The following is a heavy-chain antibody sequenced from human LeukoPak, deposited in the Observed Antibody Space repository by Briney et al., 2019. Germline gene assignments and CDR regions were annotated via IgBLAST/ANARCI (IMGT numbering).Heavy chain of an antibody. J-gene: IGHJ4*02. CDR2: ISCSGGSK. Sequence: GGSLRLSCAASGFIFSSYAMSWVRQAPGKGLEWVSAISCSGGSKYYADSVKGRFTISRDNSKNTLYLQMNSLRAEDTAVYYCAKEVAVAGTFGYWRQGTLVTVSS. CDR3: AKEVAVAGTFGY. D-gene: IGHD6-19*01. CDR1: GFIFSSYA. V-gene: IGHV3-23*01.